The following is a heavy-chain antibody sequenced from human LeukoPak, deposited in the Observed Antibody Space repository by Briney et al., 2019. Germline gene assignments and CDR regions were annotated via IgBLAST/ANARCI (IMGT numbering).Heavy chain of an antibody. D-gene: IGHD3-22*01. Sequence: GGSLRLSCAASGFTFDDYGMSWVRQAPGKGLEWVSGINWNGGSTGYADSVKGRFTISRDNAKNSLYLQMNSLRAEDTALYYCAKDIRGYYDSSGYFFKGLNAFDIWGQGTMVTVSS. V-gene: IGHV3-20*04. CDR1: GFTFDDYG. CDR3: AKDIRGYYDSSGYFFKGLNAFDI. J-gene: IGHJ3*02. CDR2: INWNGGST.